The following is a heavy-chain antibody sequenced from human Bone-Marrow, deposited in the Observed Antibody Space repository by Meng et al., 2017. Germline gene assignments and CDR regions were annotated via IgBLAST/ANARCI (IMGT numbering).Heavy chain of an antibody. CDR1: GFTFSSYA. Sequence: GGSLRLSCAASGFTFSSYAMHWVRQAPGKGLEWAAVISYDGSNKYYADSVKGRFTISRDNSKNTLYLQMNSLRAEDTAVYYCARPPLRYFDWLLNQAINYYYYYGMDVWGQGTTVTVSS. J-gene: IGHJ6*02. D-gene: IGHD3-9*01. V-gene: IGHV3-30*01. CDR2: ISYDGSNK. CDR3: ARPPLRYFDWLLNQAINYYYYYGMDV.